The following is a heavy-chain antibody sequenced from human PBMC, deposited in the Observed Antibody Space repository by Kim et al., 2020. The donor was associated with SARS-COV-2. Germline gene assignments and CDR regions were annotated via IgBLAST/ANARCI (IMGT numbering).Heavy chain of an antibody. CDR3: AREDEKNYGSFPLYQH. D-gene: IGHD3-10*01. J-gene: IGHJ1*01. V-gene: IGHV3-30*07. Sequence: SGKGRFTISRDNSQNPLYLQMNSLRAEDTAVYYCAREDEKNYGSFPLYQHWGQGTLVTVSS.